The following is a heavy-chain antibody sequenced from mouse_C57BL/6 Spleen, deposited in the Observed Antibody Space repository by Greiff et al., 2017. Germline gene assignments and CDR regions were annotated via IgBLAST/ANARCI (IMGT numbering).Heavy chain of an antibody. CDR1: GYTFTSYW. CDR3: ARGDDRTLYYFDY. Sequence: VQLQQPGAELVKPGASVKMSCKASGYTFTSYWITWVKQRPGQGLEWIGDIYPGSGSTNYNEKFKSKATLTVDTSSSTAYMQLSSLTSEDSAVYYCARGDDRTLYYFDYWGQGTTLTVSS. J-gene: IGHJ2*01. V-gene: IGHV1-55*01. CDR2: IYPGSGST.